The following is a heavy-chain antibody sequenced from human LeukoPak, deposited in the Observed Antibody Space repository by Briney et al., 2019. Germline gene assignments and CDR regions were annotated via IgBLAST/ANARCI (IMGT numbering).Heavy chain of an antibody. CDR2: ISSSGSTI. Sequence: GGSLRLSCAASGFTFSDYYMSWIRQAPGKGLEWVSYISSSGSTIYYADSVKGRFTISRDNAKNSLYLQMNSLRAEDTAVYYCARAEPGYQLLTRAEYFQHWGQGTLVTVSS. CDR3: ARAEPGYQLLTRAEYFQH. V-gene: IGHV3-11*01. D-gene: IGHD2-2*01. CDR1: GFTFSDYY. J-gene: IGHJ1*01.